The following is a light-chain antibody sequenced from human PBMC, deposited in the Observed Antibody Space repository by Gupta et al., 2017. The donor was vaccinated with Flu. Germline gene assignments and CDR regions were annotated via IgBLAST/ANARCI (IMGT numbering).Light chain of an antibody. CDR3: QQSNRTPLT. CDR1: QSISSN. CDR2: AAS. J-gene: IGKJ3*01. V-gene: IGKV1-39*01. Sequence: PASLSSSVGDRVTITCRASQSISSNLDWYQHKTGKAPNLLIFAASDWQSGVPARFSGSGSGTDFTLTISSLQAEDFATYYCQQSNRTPLTFGRGTKVDI.